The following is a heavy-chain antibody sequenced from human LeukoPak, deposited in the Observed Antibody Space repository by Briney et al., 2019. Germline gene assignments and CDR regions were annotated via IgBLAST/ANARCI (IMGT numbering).Heavy chain of an antibody. Sequence: GGSLRLSCAASGFTFSSYAMHWVRQAPGKGLEWVAVISHDGNNKYYADSVKGRFTISRDNSKNTLYLQMNSLRAEDTAVYYCARVGHCSSTSCYESPIDYWGQGTLVTVSS. V-gene: IGHV3-30-3*01. CDR3: ARVGHCSSTSCYESPIDY. CDR1: GFTFSSYA. CDR2: ISHDGNNK. J-gene: IGHJ4*02. D-gene: IGHD2-2*01.